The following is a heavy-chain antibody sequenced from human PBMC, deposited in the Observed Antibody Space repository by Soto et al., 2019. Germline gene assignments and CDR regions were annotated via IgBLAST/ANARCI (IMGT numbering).Heavy chain of an antibody. D-gene: IGHD3-10*01. J-gene: IGHJ6*02. CDR1: GGTFSSYT. CDR2: IIPILGIA. CDR3: ASLMSSGYYYGMDV. Sequence: QVQLVQSGGEVKKPGSSVKVSCKASGGTFSSYTISWVRQAPRQGLEWMGRIIPILGIANYAQKFQGRVTITADKSPSTAYMELSSLRSEDTAVYYCASLMSSGYYYGMDVWGQGTTVTVSS. V-gene: IGHV1-69*02.